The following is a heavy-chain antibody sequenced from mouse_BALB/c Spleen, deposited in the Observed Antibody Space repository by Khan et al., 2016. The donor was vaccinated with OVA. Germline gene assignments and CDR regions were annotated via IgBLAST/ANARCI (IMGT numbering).Heavy chain of an antibody. Sequence: EVQLQESGPGLMKPSQSLSLTCTVTGYSITTNYAWDWIRQFPGNKLEWMGYISYSGSTSYNPSLKSRISITRDTSKNQFFLQLNSVTTEDTATYYCARKNYYGYAVDYWGQGNLSHRLL. V-gene: IGHV3-2*02. D-gene: IGHD1-1*01. CDR3: ARKNYYGYAVDY. CDR1: GYSITTNYA. CDR2: ISYSGST. J-gene: IGHJ4*01.